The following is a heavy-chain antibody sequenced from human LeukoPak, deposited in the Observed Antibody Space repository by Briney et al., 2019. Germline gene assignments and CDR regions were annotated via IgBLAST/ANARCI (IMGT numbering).Heavy chain of an antibody. CDR1: GYTFTGYY. Sequence: ASVKVSCKASGYTFTGYYMHWVRQAPGQGLEWMGRINPNSGGTNYAQKFQGRVTMTRDTSISTAYMELSRLRSDDTAVYYCARDTFDYHRYYYDSNGVADYWGQGTLVTVSS. D-gene: IGHD3-22*01. J-gene: IGHJ4*02. CDR2: INPNSGGT. CDR3: ARDTFDYHRYYYDSNGVADY. V-gene: IGHV1-2*06.